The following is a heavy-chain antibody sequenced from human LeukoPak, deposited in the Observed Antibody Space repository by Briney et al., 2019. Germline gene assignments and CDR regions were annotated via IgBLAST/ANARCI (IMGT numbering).Heavy chain of an antibody. J-gene: IGHJ4*02. Sequence: GGSLRPSCAASGSTFSSQNMNWARQAPGKGLEWVAYISTSGDSTKYADSVEGRFTISRDNAENSLFLLMNSLRVEDTAVYYCVKNGWLDYWGKGILVTVSS. CDR3: VKNGWLDY. D-gene: IGHD6-19*01. CDR1: GSTFSSQN. CDR2: ISTSGDST. V-gene: IGHV3-21*06.